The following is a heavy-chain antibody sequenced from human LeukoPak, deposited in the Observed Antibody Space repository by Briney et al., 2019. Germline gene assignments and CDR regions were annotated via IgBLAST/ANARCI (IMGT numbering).Heavy chain of an antibody. CDR2: INSDGSST. CDR1: GFTFSSYW. D-gene: IGHD4-11*01. Sequence: GGSLRLSCAASGFTFSSYWMHWVRQAPGKGLVWVSRINSDGSSTSYADSVKGRFTISRDNAKNTLYLQMNSLRAEDTAVYYCARGPTTVTAIYYYYGMDVWGQGTTVTVSS. V-gene: IGHV3-74*01. CDR3: ARGPTTVTAIYYYYGMDV. J-gene: IGHJ6*02.